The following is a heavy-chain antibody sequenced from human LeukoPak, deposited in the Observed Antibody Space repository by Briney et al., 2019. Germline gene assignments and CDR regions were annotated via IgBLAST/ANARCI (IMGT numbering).Heavy chain of an antibody. V-gene: IGHV3-23*01. CDR1: GFTLSSYA. CDR2: LGISGDYA. CDR3: ARDQASGSYYKDYFDY. D-gene: IGHD1-26*01. J-gene: IGHJ4*02. Sequence: GGSLRLSCVASGFTLSSYAVSWVRQAPGKGLQWVSSLGISGDYAWYADSVKGRFTISRDNSKNTLYLQMNSLRAEDTAVYYCARDQASGSYYKDYFDYWGQGTLVTVSS.